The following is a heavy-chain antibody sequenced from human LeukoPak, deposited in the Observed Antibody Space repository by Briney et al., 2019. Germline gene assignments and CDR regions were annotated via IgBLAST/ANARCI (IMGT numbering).Heavy chain of an antibody. D-gene: IGHD3-3*01. J-gene: IGHJ5*02. CDR3: ARGAPPTIFGVVNYNWFDP. V-gene: IGHV4-34*01. CDR1: GGSFSGYY. Sequence: SETLSLTCAVYGGSFSGYYWSWIRQPPGKGLEWIGEINHSGSTNYNPSLKSRVTLSVDTSKNQFSLKLSSVTAADTAVYYCARGAPPTIFGVVNYNWFDPWGQGTLVTVSS. CDR2: INHSGST.